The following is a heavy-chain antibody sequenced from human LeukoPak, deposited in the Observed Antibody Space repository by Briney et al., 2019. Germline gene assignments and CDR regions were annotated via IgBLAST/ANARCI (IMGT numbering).Heavy chain of an antibody. CDR2: IYYSETT. V-gene: IGHV4-39*01. Sequence: PSETLSLTCTVSGGSINTANYYWGWFRQPPGKGLEWIGSIYYSETTYDNPSLKSRVTISIETSKNQFSLRLSSVTASDTAVYYCARQRADYYYYYVDVWAKGRRSPSP. J-gene: IGHJ6*03. CDR3: ARQRADYYYYYVDV. CDR1: GGSINTANYY.